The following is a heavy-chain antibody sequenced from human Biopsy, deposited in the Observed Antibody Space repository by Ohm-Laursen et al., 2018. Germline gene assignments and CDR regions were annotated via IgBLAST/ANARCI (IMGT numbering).Heavy chain of an antibody. CDR1: GAIFSDYY. Sequence: GTLSLTCTVYGAIFSDYYWSWIRQPPGKGLEWIGQINQSGETKYNPSLQSRVTISAEVSKNQFSLKLRSLTAADTAIYYCGNEVYGRDYWGQGARVTVSS. J-gene: IGHJ4*02. D-gene: IGHD4-17*01. CDR2: INQSGET. CDR3: GNEVYGRDY. V-gene: IGHV4-34*08.